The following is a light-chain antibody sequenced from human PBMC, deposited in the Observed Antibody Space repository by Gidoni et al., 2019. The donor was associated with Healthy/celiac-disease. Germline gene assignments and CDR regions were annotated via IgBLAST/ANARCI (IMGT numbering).Light chain of an antibody. Sequence: EIVLTHSPATLSLSPGETATLSCRARQSVSSYLAWYQQKPGQAPRLLIYDASNRATGIPARFSGSGSGTDFTLTISSLEPEDFAVYYCQQRSNWYTFGQGTKLEIK. J-gene: IGKJ2*01. V-gene: IGKV3-11*01. CDR3: QQRSNWYT. CDR2: DAS. CDR1: QSVSSY.